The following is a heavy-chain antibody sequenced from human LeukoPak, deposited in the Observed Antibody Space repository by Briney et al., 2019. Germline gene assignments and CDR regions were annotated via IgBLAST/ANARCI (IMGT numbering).Heavy chain of an antibody. CDR1: GYTFTGYY. V-gene: IGHV1-2*02. CDR2: INPNSGGT. CDR3: ATAKFGGNSYFDY. J-gene: IGHJ4*02. Sequence: ASVKVSCKASGYTFTGYYMHWVRQAPGQGLEWMGWINPNSGGTNYAQKFQGRVTMTRDTSISTAYMEVSRLRSDDTAVYYCATAKFGGNSYFDYWGQGTLVTVSS. D-gene: IGHD4-23*01.